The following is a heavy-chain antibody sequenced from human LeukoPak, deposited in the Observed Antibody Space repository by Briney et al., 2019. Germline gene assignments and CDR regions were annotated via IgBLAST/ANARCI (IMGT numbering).Heavy chain of an antibody. CDR2: IYYSGST. CDR3: ATVRDYCDSSGYYPVFDY. D-gene: IGHD3-22*01. CDR1: GGSISSGGYY. Sequence: SQTLSLTCTVSGGSISSGGYYWSWIRQHPGKGLEWIGYIYYSGSTYYNPSLKSRVTISVDTSKNQFSLKLSSVTAADTAVYYCATVRDYCDSSGYYPVFDYWGQGTLVTVSS. V-gene: IGHV4-31*03. J-gene: IGHJ4*02.